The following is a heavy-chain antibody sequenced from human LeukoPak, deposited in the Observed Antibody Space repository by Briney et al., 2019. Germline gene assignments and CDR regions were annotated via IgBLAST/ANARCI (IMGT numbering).Heavy chain of an antibody. CDR1: GFTFSSYS. J-gene: IGHJ5*02. CDR3: ARDRGYYDSSGYP. CDR2: ISSSSSYI. Sequence: PGGSLRLSCAASGFTFSSYSINWVRQAPGKGLEWVSSISSSSSYIYYADSVKGRFTISRDNAKNSLYLQMNSLRAEDTAVYYCARDRGYYDSSGYPWGQGTLVTVSS. V-gene: IGHV3-21*01. D-gene: IGHD3-22*01.